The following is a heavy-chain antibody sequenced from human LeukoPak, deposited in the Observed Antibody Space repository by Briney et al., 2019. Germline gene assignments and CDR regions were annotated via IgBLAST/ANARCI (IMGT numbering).Heavy chain of an antibody. V-gene: IGHV3-21*01. Sequence: PGGSLRLSCAASGFTFSSYSMNWVRQAPGKGLEWVSSIGAISSYVYYPDSVKGRFTISRDDSKNSLYLQMNSLRAEDTAVYYCAKTFCSGGSCYEALFDSWGKGTLVTVSS. J-gene: IGHJ4*02. CDR3: AKTFCSGGSCYEALFDS. CDR2: IGAISSYV. CDR1: GFTFSSYS. D-gene: IGHD2-15*01.